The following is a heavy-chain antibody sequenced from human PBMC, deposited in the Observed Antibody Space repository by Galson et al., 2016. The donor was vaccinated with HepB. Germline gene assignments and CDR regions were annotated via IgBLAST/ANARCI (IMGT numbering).Heavy chain of an antibody. CDR1: RFSFSSYG. V-gene: IGHV3-33*05. D-gene: IGHD3-10*01. J-gene: IGHJ6*02. CDR2: MSYDGSNK. CDR3: ARAVLRGVIIKRYGAGYGMDV. Sequence: SLRLSCAASRFSFSSYGMHWVRQAPGKGLEWVAVMSYDGSNKYYADSVKGRFTISRDNSKNTLYLQMNGLRAEDTAVYYCARAVLRGVIIKRYGAGYGMDVWGQGTTVTVSS.